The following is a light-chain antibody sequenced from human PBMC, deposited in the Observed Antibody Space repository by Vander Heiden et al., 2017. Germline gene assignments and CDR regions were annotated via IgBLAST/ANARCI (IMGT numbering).Light chain of an antibody. CDR2: GAS. CDR3: QQYDKLPLT. Sequence: NVLTQSPGTLSLSPGQRATLSCRASQSLSRNFLAWYQQKPGQSPRLLIYGASNRAAGTPDRFSGSGSGTAFTLTISSLEPEDFAVYFCQQYDKLPLTFGGGTKVDLK. V-gene: IGKV3-20*01. J-gene: IGKJ4*01. CDR1: QSLSRNF.